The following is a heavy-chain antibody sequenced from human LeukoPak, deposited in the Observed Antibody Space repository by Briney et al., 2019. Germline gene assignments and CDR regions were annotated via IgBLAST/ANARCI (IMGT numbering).Heavy chain of an antibody. CDR2: ISYDGSNK. Sequence: GGSQRLSCAASGFTFSDYGVHWVRQAPGKGLEWVAVISYDGSNKYYADSVKGRFTISRDNTKNTLYLQMNSLRAEDTAVYYCAKEVDGYSYGYDYWGQGTLVTVSS. J-gene: IGHJ4*02. CDR1: GFTFSDYG. D-gene: IGHD5-18*01. V-gene: IGHV3-30*18. CDR3: AKEVDGYSYGYDY.